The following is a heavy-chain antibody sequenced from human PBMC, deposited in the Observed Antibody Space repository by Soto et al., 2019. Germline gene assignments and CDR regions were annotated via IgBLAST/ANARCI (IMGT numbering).Heavy chain of an antibody. D-gene: IGHD6-13*01. CDR3: ARVAAAGTYYYYGMDV. J-gene: IGHJ6*02. Sequence: QVQLVQSGAEVKKPGASVKVSCKASGYTFTSYGISWVRQAPGQGLEWMGWISAYNGNTNYAQKLQGRVTMTTDTSTSTAYMELRSLRSDDTAVFYCARVAAAGTYYYYGMDVWGQGTTVTVSS. V-gene: IGHV1-18*04. CDR1: GYTFTSYG. CDR2: ISAYNGNT.